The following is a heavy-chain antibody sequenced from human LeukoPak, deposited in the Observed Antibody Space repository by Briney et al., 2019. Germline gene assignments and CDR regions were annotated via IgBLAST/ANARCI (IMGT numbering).Heavy chain of an antibody. CDR3: ARDLRLSGYYTVACFDY. V-gene: IGHV1-18*01. Sequence: ASVKVSCKASGYTFTSYGISWVRQAPGQGLEWMGWISAYNGNTNYAQKLQGRVTMTTDTSTSTAYMDLRSLRSDDTAVYYCARDLRLSGYYTVACFDYWGQGTLVTVSS. J-gene: IGHJ4*02. D-gene: IGHD3-22*01. CDR1: GYTFTSYG. CDR2: ISAYNGNT.